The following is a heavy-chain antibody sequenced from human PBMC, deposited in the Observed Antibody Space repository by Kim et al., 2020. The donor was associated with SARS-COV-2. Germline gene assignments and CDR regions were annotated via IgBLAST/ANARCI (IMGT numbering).Heavy chain of an antibody. CDR1: GFTFSSYA. CDR2: ISYDGSNK. CDR3: ARGGTGTTSGRYYYYYSG. J-gene: IGHJ6*01. D-gene: IGHD1-1*01. Sequence: GGSLRLSCAASGFTFSSYAMHWVRQAPGKGLEWVAVISYDGSNKYYADSVKGRFTISRDNSKNTLYLQMNSLRAEDTAVYYCARGGTGTTSGRYYYYYSG. V-gene: IGHV3-30-3*01.